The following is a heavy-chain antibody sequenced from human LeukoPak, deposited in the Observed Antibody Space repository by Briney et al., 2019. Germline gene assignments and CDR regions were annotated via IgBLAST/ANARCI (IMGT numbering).Heavy chain of an antibody. V-gene: IGHV4-30-4*01. D-gene: IGHD3-22*01. CDR3: ARVPFRSYYDSSGYCFDY. CDR1: GGSISSGDYY. CDR2: IYYSGST. J-gene: IGHJ4*02. Sequence: SETLSLTCTVSGGSISSGDYYWSWLRQPPGKGLEWIGYIYYSGSTYYNPSLKSRVTISVDTSKNQFSLKLSSVTAADTAVYYCARVPFRSYYDSSGYCFDYWGQGTLVTVSS.